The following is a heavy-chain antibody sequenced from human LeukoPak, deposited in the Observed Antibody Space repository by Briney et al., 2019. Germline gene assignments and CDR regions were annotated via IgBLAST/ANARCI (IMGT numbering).Heavy chain of an antibody. CDR3: AGDFSPQQWPVFDY. V-gene: IGHV1-69*04. D-gene: IGHD6-19*01. CDR1: GGTFSSYA. J-gene: IGHJ4*02. CDR2: IIPILGIA. Sequence: GASVKVSCKASGGTFSSYAISWVRQAPGQGLEWMGRIIPILGIANYAQKFQGRVTITADKSTSTAYMELSSLRSEDTAVYYCAGDFSPQQWPVFDYWGQGTLVTVSS.